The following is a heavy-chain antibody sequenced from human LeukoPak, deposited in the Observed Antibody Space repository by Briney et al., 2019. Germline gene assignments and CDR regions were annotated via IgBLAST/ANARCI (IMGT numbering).Heavy chain of an antibody. CDR1: GFTFSSYA. J-gene: IGHJ4*02. Sequence: GGSLRLSCAASGFTFSSYAMSWVRQAPGKGLEWVSTISASGGNTYYADSVKGRCTISRDNSKNSLYLQMNSLRAEDTAVYYCARWLYSSGWAIDYWGQGTLVTVSS. D-gene: IGHD6-19*01. V-gene: IGHV3-23*01. CDR3: ARWLYSSGWAIDY. CDR2: ISASGGNT.